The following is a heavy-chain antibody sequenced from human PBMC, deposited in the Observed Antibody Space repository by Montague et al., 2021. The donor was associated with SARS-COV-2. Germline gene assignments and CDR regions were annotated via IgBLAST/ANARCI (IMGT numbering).Heavy chain of an antibody. Sequence: SETLSLTCTVSGGSISSSSYYWGWIRQPPGKGLEWIGSIYYSGSTYYNPSLKSRVTISVDTSKNQFSLKLSSVTTAATAVYYCARHVYDILTGYYTYWYFDLWGRGTLVTVSS. CDR2: IYYSGST. CDR3: ARHVYDILTGYYTYWYFDL. V-gene: IGHV4-39*01. J-gene: IGHJ2*01. D-gene: IGHD3-9*01. CDR1: GGSISSSSYY.